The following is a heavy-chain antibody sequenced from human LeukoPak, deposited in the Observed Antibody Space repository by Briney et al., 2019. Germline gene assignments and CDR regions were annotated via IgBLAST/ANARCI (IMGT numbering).Heavy chain of an antibody. Sequence: SETLSLTCTVSGGSISSYYWSWIRQPPGKGLEWIGYIYYSGSTNYNPSLKSRVTISVDTSKNQFSLKLSSVTAADTAVYYCARIIAAAGIRNYYMDVWGKGTTVTVSS. CDR2: IYYSGST. D-gene: IGHD6-13*01. CDR3: ARIIAAAGIRNYYMDV. J-gene: IGHJ6*03. V-gene: IGHV4-59*01. CDR1: GGSISSYY.